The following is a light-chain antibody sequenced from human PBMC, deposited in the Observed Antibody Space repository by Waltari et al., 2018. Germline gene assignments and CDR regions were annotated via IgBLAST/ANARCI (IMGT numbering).Light chain of an antibody. V-gene: IGLV2-11*01. Sequence: QSALPQPRSVSESPGQSVTISCTGTSSDVGGYNYISWYQHHPGKAPKLIIYDVTKRPSGVPDRFSASKSGNTASLSISGVQAEDEAYYYCSSYTRSSTWVFGGGTKLTVL. J-gene: IGLJ3*02. CDR1: SSDVGGYNY. CDR2: DVT. CDR3: SSYTRSSTWV.